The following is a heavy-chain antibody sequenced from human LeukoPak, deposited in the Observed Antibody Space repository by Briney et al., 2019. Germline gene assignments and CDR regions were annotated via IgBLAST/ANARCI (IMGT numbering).Heavy chain of an antibody. CDR3: AREGICSSTSCYYKWFDP. D-gene: IGHD2-2*01. Sequence: ASVKVSCKASGYTFTGYYMHWVRQAPGQGLEWMGWINPNSGGTNYAQKFQGRVTMTRDTSISTAYMELSRLRSDDTAVYYCAREGICSSTSCYYKWFDPWGQGTLVTVSS. J-gene: IGHJ5*02. V-gene: IGHV1-2*02. CDR2: INPNSGGT. CDR1: GYTFTGYY.